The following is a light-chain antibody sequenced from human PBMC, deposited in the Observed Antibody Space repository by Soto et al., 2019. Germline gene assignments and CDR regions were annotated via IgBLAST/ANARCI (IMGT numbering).Light chain of an antibody. CDR2: EVS. CDR3: SSYAGGIKWV. Sequence: QSALTQPPSASGSPGQSVTISCTGTSGDVGGYNFVSWYQQHPGKAPKFMIYEVSKRPSGVPDRFSGSKSGNTASLTVSGLQAEDEADYYCSSYAGGIKWVFGGGTKFTVL. J-gene: IGLJ3*02. V-gene: IGLV2-8*01. CDR1: SGDVGGYNF.